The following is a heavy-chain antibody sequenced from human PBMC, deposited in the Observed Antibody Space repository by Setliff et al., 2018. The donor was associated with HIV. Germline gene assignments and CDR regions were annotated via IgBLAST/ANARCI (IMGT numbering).Heavy chain of an antibody. D-gene: IGHD2-15*01. J-gene: IGHJ4*02. CDR1: GGSISSSSYY. Sequence: PSETLSLTCNVSGGSISSSSYYWGWIRQPPGKGLEWIGSIYYSGSTNYNPSLKSRVTISVDTSKNQFSLKLSSVTAADTAVYYCARVVGTRAVDYWGQGTLVTVSS. V-gene: IGHV4-39*07. CDR3: ARVVGTRAVDY. CDR2: IYYSGST.